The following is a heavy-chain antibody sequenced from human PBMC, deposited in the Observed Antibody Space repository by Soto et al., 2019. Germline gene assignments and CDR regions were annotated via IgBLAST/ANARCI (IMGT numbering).Heavy chain of an antibody. CDR3: ARGDSGSYFRYYFDY. CDR1: GFTFSSYS. V-gene: IGHV3-21*01. J-gene: IGHJ4*02. Sequence: EVQLVESGGGLVKPGGSLRLSCAASGFTFSSYSMNWVRQAPGKGLEWVSSISSSSSYIYYADSVKGRFTISRDNAKNSLYLQMNSLRAEDTAVYYCARGDSGSYFRYYFDYWGQGPLVTVSS. CDR2: ISSSSSYI. D-gene: IGHD1-26*01.